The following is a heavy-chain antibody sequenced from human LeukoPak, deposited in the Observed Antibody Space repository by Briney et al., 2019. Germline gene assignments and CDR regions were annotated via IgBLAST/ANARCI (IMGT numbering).Heavy chain of an antibody. J-gene: IGHJ6*02. CDR2: IYSGGST. CDR3: ACMILDD. D-gene: IGHD3-16*01. CDR1: GSTLSSNY. Sequence: GGSRRLSCAASGSTLSSNYMSWVRQAPGKGLEWVSVIYSGGSTYYAGSVKGRFTISRDNSKNTLYLQMKSLRAEETAAYYCACMILDDWGQGTPVTVSS. V-gene: IGHV3-66*02.